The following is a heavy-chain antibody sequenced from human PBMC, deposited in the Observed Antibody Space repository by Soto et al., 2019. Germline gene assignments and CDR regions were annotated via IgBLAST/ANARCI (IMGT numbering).Heavy chain of an antibody. Sequence: SETLSLTCTVSGGSISSGGYYWSWIRQHPGKGLEWIGYIYYSGSTYYNPSLKSRVTISVDTSKNQFSLKLSSVTAEDTAVYYCTTDKSQWLVPFDYWGQGTLVTVSS. V-gene: IGHV4-31*03. D-gene: IGHD6-19*01. CDR1: GGSISSGGYY. CDR2: IYYSGST. CDR3: TTDKSQWLVPFDY. J-gene: IGHJ4*02.